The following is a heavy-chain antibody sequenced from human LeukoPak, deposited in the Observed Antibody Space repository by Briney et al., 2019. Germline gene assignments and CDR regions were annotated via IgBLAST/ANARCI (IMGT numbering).Heavy chain of an antibody. V-gene: IGHV4-30-2*01. D-gene: IGHD5-18*01. CDR1: GGSISSGGYS. CDR2: IYHSGST. CDR3: ATVDTEIWYFDY. Sequence: SQTLSLTCAVSGGSISSGGYSWRWIRQPPGTGLEWIGYIYHSGSTYYNPSLKSRVTISVDRSKNQFSLKLSSVTAADPAVYYCATVDTEIWYFDYWGQGTLVTVSS. J-gene: IGHJ4*02.